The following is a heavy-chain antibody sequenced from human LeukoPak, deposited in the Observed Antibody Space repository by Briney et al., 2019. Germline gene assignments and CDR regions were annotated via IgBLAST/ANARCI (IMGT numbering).Heavy chain of an antibody. CDR3: ARATYYYDSSGYYFDY. Sequence: SGGSLRLSCAASGLTFDDYGMSWVRQAPGKGLEWVSGINWNGGSTGYADSVKGRFTISRDNAKNSLYLQMNSLRAEDTALYYCARATYYYDSSGYYFDYWGQGTLVTVSS. CDR1: GLTFDDYG. J-gene: IGHJ4*02. V-gene: IGHV3-20*04. D-gene: IGHD3-22*01. CDR2: INWNGGST.